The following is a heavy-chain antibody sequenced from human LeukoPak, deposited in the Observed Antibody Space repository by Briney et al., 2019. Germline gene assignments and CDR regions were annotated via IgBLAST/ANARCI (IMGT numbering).Heavy chain of an antibody. J-gene: IGHJ4*02. CDR2: IYYSGST. D-gene: IGHD6-19*01. Sequence: PSETLSLTCTDPGDSTSSYFWSWIRQPPGKGLEWIGYIYYSGSTNYNPSIQSRVTISVDTSKNQFSLRLTSVTAADTAVYYCAGASYSGAFNYLDYWGQGTLVTVSS. CDR3: AGASYSGAFNYLDY. V-gene: IGHV4-59*08. CDR1: GDSTSSYF.